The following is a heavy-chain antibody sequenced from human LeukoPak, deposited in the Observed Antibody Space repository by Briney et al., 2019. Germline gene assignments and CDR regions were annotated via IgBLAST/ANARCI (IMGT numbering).Heavy chain of an antibody. CDR2: FSGSGDST. J-gene: IGHJ4*02. CDR3: AREGRSIAARSTFDY. CDR1: GFTFSSYA. V-gene: IGHV3-23*01. Sequence: GGSLRLSCAASGFTFSSYAMSWVRQAPGKGLEWISTFSGSGDSTYYADSVKGRFTISRDNSKNTLYLQMNSLRAEDTAVYYCAREGRSIAARSTFDYWGQGTLVTVSS. D-gene: IGHD6-6*01.